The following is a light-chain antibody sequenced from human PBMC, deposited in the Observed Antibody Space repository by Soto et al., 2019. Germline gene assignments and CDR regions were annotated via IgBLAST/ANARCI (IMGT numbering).Light chain of an antibody. CDR3: QQLNSFPIP. V-gene: IGKV1-9*01. J-gene: IGKJ3*01. CDR2: GAS. Sequence: IQLTQSPSSLSASVGDRVTITCRASQGISSFLAWYQQKPGKAPKLLIYGASTLQSGVPSRFSGSGSGTDFTLTIGSLQPEDFATYYCQQLNSFPIPFGQGTKVDIK. CDR1: QGISSF.